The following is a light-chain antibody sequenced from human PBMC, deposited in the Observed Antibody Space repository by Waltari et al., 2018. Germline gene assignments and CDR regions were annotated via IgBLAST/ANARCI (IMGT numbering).Light chain of an antibody. CDR3: NSYTSSSSLDGSVV. CDR1: NTDVGAYNH. Sequence: QSALTQPASVSGSPGQSITISCTGTNTDVGAYNHVSWFQQHPGKAPKLILYEVSNRPSGVSNRFSGSKSGNTAPLTISGLQAEDEADYYCNSYTSSSSLDGSVVFGGGTKVTVL. J-gene: IGLJ2*01. CDR2: EVS. V-gene: IGLV2-14*01.